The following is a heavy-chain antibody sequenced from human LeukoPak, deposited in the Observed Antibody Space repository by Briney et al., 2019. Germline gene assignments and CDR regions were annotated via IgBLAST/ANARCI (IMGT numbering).Heavy chain of an antibody. V-gene: IGHV1-2*02. CDR1: GYTFTGYY. J-gene: IGHJ6*02. Sequence: ASVKVSCKASGYTFTGYYMHWVRQAPGQGLEWMGWINPNSGGTNYAQKFQGRVTMTRDTSISTAYMELSRLRSDYTAVYYCARDHCSSTSCPHPHYYYGMDVWGQGTTVTVSS. CDR3: ARDHCSSTSCPHPHYYYGMDV. CDR2: INPNSGGT. D-gene: IGHD2-2*01.